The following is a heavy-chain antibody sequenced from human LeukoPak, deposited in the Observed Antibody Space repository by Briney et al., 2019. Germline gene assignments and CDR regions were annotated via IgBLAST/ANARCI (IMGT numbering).Heavy chain of an antibody. J-gene: IGHJ5*02. CDR3: ARVYYSKSIAP. CDR2: ISNSGSTI. Sequence: GGSLRLSCAASGFTFSDYYMSWIRQAPGKGLEWVSYISNSGSTINYADSVKGRFTISRDNAKNSLHLQMNSLRAEDTAVYFCARVYYSKSIAPWGQGTLVTVSS. CDR1: GFTFSDYY. V-gene: IGHV3-11*01. D-gene: IGHD4-11*01.